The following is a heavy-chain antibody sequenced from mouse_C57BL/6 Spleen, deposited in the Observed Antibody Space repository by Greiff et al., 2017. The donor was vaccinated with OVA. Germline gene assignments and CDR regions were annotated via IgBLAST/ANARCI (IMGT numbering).Heavy chain of an antibody. CDR1: GFSFNTYA. CDR3: VRLNPDWYFDV. J-gene: IGHJ1*03. V-gene: IGHV10-1*01. Sequence: EAGGGLVQPKGSLKLSCAASGFSFNTYAMNWVRQAPGKGLEWVARIRSKSNNYATYYADSVKDRFTISRDDSESMLYLQMNNLKTEDTAMYYCVRLNPDWYFDVWGTGTTVTVSS. CDR2: IRSKSNNYAT.